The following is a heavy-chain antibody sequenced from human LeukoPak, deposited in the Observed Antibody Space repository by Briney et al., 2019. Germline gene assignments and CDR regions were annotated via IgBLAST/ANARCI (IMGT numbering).Heavy chain of an antibody. D-gene: IGHD3-3*01. CDR1: GGSFSGYY. CDR3: ARVGKILRFLEWSAYYYYMDV. Sequence: PSETLSLTCAVYGGSFSGYYWSWIRQPLGKGLEWIGEINHSGSTNYNPSLKSRVTISVDTSKNQFSLKLSSVTAADTAVYYCARVGKILRFLEWSAYYYYMDVWGKGTTVTVSS. CDR2: INHSGST. J-gene: IGHJ6*03. V-gene: IGHV4-34*01.